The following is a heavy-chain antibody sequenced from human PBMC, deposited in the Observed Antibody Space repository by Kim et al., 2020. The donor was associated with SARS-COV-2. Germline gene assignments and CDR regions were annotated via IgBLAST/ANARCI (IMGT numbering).Heavy chain of an antibody. J-gene: IGHJ4*02. Sequence: SETLSLTCTVSGGSISSSSYYWGWIRQPPGKGLEWIGSIYYSGSTYYNPSLKSRVTISVDTSKNQFSLKLSSVTAADTAVYYCAREGLQWLAPHYFDYWGQGTLVTVSS. CDR1: GGSISSSSYY. D-gene: IGHD6-19*01. CDR3: AREGLQWLAPHYFDY. CDR2: IYYSGST. V-gene: IGHV4-39*02.